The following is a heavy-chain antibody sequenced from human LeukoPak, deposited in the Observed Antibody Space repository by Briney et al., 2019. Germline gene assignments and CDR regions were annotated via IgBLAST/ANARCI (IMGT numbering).Heavy chain of an antibody. CDR3: ARGPITMVRGVTAIYDY. D-gene: IGHD3-10*01. J-gene: IGHJ4*02. CDR1: GGTFSSYA. Sequence: PVKVSCKASGGTFSSYAISWVRQAPGQGLEWMGRIIPILGIANYAQKFQGRVTITADKSTSTAYMELSSLRSEDTAVYYCARGPITMVRGVTAIYDYWGQGTLVTVSS. V-gene: IGHV1-69*04. CDR2: IIPILGIA.